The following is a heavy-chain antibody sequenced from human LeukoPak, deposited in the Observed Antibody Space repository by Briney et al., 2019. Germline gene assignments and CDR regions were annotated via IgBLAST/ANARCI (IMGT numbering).Heavy chain of an antibody. CDR1: GFTVSNNY. CDR3: ARGITNIAVGDY. CDR2: IYSSDNT. J-gene: IGHJ4*02. Sequence: GGSLRLSCAASGFTVSNNYMSWVRQAPGKGLEWVSIIYSSDNTYYADSVKGRFTTSRDNAKNTVFLEMNNVRAEDTAVYYCARGITNIAVGDYWGQGTLVTVSS. D-gene: IGHD6-19*01. V-gene: IGHV3-53*01.